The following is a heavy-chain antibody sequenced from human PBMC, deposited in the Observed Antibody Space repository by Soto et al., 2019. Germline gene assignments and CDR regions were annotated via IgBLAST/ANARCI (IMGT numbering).Heavy chain of an antibody. J-gene: IGHJ5*02. D-gene: IGHD3-10*01. CDR1: GGSISSYY. CDR2: IYYSGST. Sequence: PSETLSLTCTVSGGSISSYYWSWIRQPPGKGLEWIGYIYYSGSTNYNPSLKSRVTISVDTSKNQFSLKLSSVTAADTAVYYCAREDGDNWFDPWXQGTLVTVSS. CDR3: AREDGDNWFDP. V-gene: IGHV4-59*01.